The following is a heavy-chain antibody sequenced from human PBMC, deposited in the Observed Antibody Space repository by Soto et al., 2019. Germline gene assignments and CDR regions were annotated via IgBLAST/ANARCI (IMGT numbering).Heavy chain of an antibody. D-gene: IGHD1-26*01. V-gene: IGHV3-7*03. J-gene: IGHJ4*02. CDR2: IKQDGSEK. Sequence: GGSLRLSCAASGFTFSTYWMTWVRQAPGKGLEWVANIKQDGSEKYYVDSVKGRFTISRDNAKNSLYLQMNSLKAEDTAVYYCAGEWSPPLAVFDYWGQGALVTVSS. CDR1: GFTFSTYW. CDR3: AGEWSPPLAVFDY.